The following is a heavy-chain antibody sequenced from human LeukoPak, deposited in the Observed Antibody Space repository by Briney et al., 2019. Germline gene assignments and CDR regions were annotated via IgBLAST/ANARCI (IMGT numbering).Heavy chain of an antibody. CDR3: ARGSRVVPAAYWYIDL. D-gene: IGHD2-2*01. CDR1: GSSISSYY. V-gene: IGHV4-59*01. J-gene: IGHJ2*01. CDR2: IYYSGST. Sequence: SETLSLTCTVSGSSISSYYWSWIRQPPGKGLEWIWYIYYSGSTNYNPSLESRVTISVDTSKNQFSLKLSSVTAADTAVYYCARGSRVVPAAYWYIDLWGRGTLVTVSS.